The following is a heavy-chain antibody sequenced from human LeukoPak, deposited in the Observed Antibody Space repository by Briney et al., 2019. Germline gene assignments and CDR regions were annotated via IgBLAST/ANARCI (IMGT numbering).Heavy chain of an antibody. Sequence: PGGSLRLSCAASGFTVSSNYMTWVRQAPGKGLVWVSRINADGSTTSYADSVRGRFTISRDNAKNTLYLQMNSLRAEDAAVYYCATLISGWSLYWGQGTPVTVSS. J-gene: IGHJ4*02. CDR1: GFTVSSNY. CDR3: ATLISGWSLY. CDR2: INADGSTT. V-gene: IGHV3-74*01. D-gene: IGHD6-19*01.